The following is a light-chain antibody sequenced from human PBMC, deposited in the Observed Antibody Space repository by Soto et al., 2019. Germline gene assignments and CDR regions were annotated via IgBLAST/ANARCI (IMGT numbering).Light chain of an antibody. CDR3: MQSTQRPPT. J-gene: IGKJ5*01. CDR1: QSLLHITGETF. V-gene: IGKV2D-29*02. Sequence: VMTQKKICLSVAPGQPAPISCKSSQSLLHITGETFLFWYLQKPGQSPQLLIYEVSTRVSGVPDRFSGSGSGTDFTLEISRVETDDVGIYYCMQSTQRPPTFCQGTRLEIK. CDR2: EVS.